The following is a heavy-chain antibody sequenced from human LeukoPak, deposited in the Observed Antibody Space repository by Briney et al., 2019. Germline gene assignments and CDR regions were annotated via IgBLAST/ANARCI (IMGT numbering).Heavy chain of an antibody. V-gene: IGHV1-18*01. D-gene: IGHD5-18*01. CDR1: GYTFTSYG. CDR3: ARDRRGYSYGLAIDYFDY. J-gene: IGHJ4*02. Sequence: ASVKVSXKASGYTFTSYGISWVRQAPGQGLEWMGWISAYNGNTNYAQKLQGRVTMTTDTSTSTAYMELRSLRSDDTAVYYCARDRRGYSYGLAIDYFDYWGQGTLVTVSS. CDR2: ISAYNGNT.